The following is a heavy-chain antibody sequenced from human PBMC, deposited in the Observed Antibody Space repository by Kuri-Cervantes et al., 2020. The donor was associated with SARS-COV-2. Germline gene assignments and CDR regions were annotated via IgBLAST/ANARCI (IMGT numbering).Heavy chain of an antibody. V-gene: IGHV3-7*01. D-gene: IGHD6-13*01. CDR2: IEQDGSEK. Sequence: ETLSLTCAASGFTFSSCWMSWVRQAPGKGLEWVAKIEQDGSEKYYVDSVKGRFTISRDNAKNSLYLQMNSLRAEDTAVYYCARDPAAGLYYYYMDVWGKGTTVTVSS. CDR3: ARDPAAGLYYYYMDV. J-gene: IGHJ6*03. CDR1: GFTFSSCW.